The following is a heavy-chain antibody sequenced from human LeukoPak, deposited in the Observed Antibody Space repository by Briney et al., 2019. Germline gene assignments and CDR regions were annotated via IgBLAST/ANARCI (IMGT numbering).Heavy chain of an antibody. CDR3: ASVAIAAAGDFDY. V-gene: IGHV3-11*04. J-gene: IGHJ4*02. Sequence: GGSPRLSCAASGFTFSDYYMSWIRQAPGKGLEWVSYISSSGSTIYYADSVKGRFTISRDNAKNSLYLQMNSLRAEDTAVYYCASVAIAAAGDFDYWGQGTLVTVSS. CDR2: ISSSGSTI. D-gene: IGHD6-13*01. CDR1: GFTFSDYY.